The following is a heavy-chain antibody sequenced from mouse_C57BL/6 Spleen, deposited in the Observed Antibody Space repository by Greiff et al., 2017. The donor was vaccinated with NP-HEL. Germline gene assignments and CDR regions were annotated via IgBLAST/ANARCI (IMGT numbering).Heavy chain of an antibody. D-gene: IGHD1-1*01. CDR3: ARYYYGSSYWYFDV. J-gene: IGHJ1*03. CDR1: GYSFTDYN. V-gene: IGHV1-39*01. Sequence: VQLQQSGPALVKPGASVKISCKASGYSFTDYNMNWVKQSNGQSLEWIGVINPNYGTTSYNQKFKGKATLTVDQSASTAYMQLNSLTSEDSAVYYCARYYYGSSYWYFDVWGTGTTVTVSS. CDR2: INPNYGTT.